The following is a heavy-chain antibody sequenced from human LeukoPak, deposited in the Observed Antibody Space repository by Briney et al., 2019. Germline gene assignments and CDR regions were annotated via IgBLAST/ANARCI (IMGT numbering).Heavy chain of an antibody. CDR1: GYSFTTYW. Sequence: GESLKISCKTSGYSFTTYWIGWVHQMPGKGLEWMGIIYPGDSDTRYSPSLQGQVTISADKSISTAYLQWSSLKASDTAMYYCAKSTSAGTSSPFDYWGQGTLVTVSP. J-gene: IGHJ4*02. CDR3: AKSTSAGTSSPFDY. CDR2: IYPGDSDT. V-gene: IGHV5-51*07. D-gene: IGHD6-13*01.